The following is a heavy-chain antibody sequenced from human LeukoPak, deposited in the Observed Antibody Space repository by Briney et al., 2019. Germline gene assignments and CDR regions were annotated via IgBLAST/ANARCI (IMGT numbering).Heavy chain of an antibody. CDR2: ISSSGSTI. D-gene: IGHD5-18*01. Sequence: GGSLRLSCTASGFTFGDYAMSWVRQAPGKGLEWVSYISSSGSTIYYADSVKGRFTISRDNAKNSLYLQMNSLRAEDTAVYYCARHLSGVTGYTYGRGIDYWGQGTLVTVSS. CDR3: ARHLSGVTGYTYGRGIDY. V-gene: IGHV3-48*03. J-gene: IGHJ4*02. CDR1: GFTFGDYA.